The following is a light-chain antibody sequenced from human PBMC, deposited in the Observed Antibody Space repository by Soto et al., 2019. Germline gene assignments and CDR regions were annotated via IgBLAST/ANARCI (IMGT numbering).Light chain of an antibody. CDR2: DVT. V-gene: IGLV2-11*01. J-gene: IGLJ1*01. CDR1: SSDVGGYNH. Sequence: QSALTQPRSVSGSPGQSVTISCTGTSSDVGGYNHVSWYQRHPGKAPKIMIYDVTKRPSGVPDRFSGSKSGNTASLTISGLQAEDEADYYCCSYAGSYTFYVFGTGTKVTVL. CDR3: CSYAGSYTFYV.